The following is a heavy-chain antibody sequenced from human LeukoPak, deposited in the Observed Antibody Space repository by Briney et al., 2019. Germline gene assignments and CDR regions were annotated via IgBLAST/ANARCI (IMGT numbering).Heavy chain of an antibody. CDR2: IGSSGSTI. V-gene: IGHV3-11*04. Sequence: GGSLRLSCAASGFTLSDYYMSWIRQAPGKGLEWVSYIGSSGSTIYYADSVKGRFTISRDNAKNSLYLQMNSLRAEDTAVYYCARDLTYSSGWYELDYWGQGTLVTVSS. D-gene: IGHD6-19*01. CDR1: GFTLSDYY. J-gene: IGHJ4*02. CDR3: ARDLTYSSGWYELDY.